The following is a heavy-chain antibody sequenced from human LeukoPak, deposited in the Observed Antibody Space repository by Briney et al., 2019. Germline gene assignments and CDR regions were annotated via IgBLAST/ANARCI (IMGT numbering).Heavy chain of an antibody. Sequence: GASVKVSCKASGYTFTSCYMHWVRQAPGQGLEWMGIINPSGGSTSYAQKFQGRVTMTRDTSTSTVYMELSSLRSEDTAVYYCARDQNYYGSGSYSISLGFDYWGQGTLVTVSS. CDR2: INPSGGST. CDR1: GYTFTSCY. CDR3: ARDQNYYGSGSYSISLGFDY. D-gene: IGHD3-10*01. V-gene: IGHV1-46*01. J-gene: IGHJ4*02.